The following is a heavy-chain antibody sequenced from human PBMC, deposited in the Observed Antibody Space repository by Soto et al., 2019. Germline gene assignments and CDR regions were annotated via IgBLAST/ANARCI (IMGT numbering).Heavy chain of an antibody. D-gene: IGHD2-21*02. CDR1: GGTVASSHW. V-gene: IGHV4-4*02. CDR2: VYHTGDT. Sequence: SETLSLTCGVSGGTVASSHWWSWVRQSPSRGLEWIGNVYHTGDTNFNPSLQSRVTFSVDKSNNQFSLRLTSLTAADTAVYFCPREIATAGGNNYSDPWGPGTPVTVSS. J-gene: IGHJ5*02. CDR3: PREIATAGGNNYSDP.